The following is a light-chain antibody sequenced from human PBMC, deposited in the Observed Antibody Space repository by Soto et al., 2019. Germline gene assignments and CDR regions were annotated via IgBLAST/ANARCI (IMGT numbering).Light chain of an antibody. CDR2: GAS. V-gene: IGKV3-20*01. Sequence: EIVLTQSPGTLSLSPGERVTLSCRASQSISSNYLAWYQQKLGQAPRLLIYGASTRAAGIPDRFGGSGSGTDFTLTISRLEPEDFAVYFCQHFDRSPYSFGQGTMLELK. CDR1: QSISSNY. CDR3: QHFDRSPYS. J-gene: IGKJ2*03.